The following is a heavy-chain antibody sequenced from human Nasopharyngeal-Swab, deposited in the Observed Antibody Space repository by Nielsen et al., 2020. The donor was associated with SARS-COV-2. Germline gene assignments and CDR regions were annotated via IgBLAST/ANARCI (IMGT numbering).Heavy chain of an antibody. CDR1: EFTFSDCA. CDR3: TRDSGSYNWFDP. V-gene: IGHV3-73*01. CDR2: IDQRANGCAT. Sequence: GGSLRLSCAASEFTFSDCAIHWVRQASGKGLEWVGLIDQRANGCATAYAASVKDRFTISRDDSHNTAYLQMNSLKTEDTALYYCTRDSGSYNWFDPWGQGALVTVSS. D-gene: IGHD3-10*01. J-gene: IGHJ5*02.